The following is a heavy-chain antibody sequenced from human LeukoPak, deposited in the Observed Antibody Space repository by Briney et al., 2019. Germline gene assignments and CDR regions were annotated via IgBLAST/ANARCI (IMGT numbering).Heavy chain of an antibody. D-gene: IGHD6-19*01. CDR1: GGTFSSYA. Sequence: SVKVSCKASGGTFSSYAISWVRQAPGQGLEWMGRIIPIFGTANYAQKFQGRVTITTDESTSTAYMELSSLRSEDTAVYYCARRRESSGLIFDYWGQGTLVTVSS. CDR2: IIPIFGTA. J-gene: IGHJ4*02. CDR3: ARRRESSGLIFDY. V-gene: IGHV1-69*05.